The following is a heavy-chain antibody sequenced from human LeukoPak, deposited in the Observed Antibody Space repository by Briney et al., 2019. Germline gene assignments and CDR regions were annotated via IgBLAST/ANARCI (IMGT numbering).Heavy chain of an antibody. Sequence: GGSLRLSCAASGFTFSSYAMSWVRQAPGKGLEWASAISGSGGSTYYADSVKGRFTISRDNSKNTMYLQMNSLIAEDTAVYYCAKGLGDYDISTYFDYWGQGTLVTVSS. CDR2: ISGSGGST. V-gene: IGHV3-23*01. J-gene: IGHJ4*02. CDR3: AKGLGDYDISTYFDY. D-gene: IGHD3-9*01. CDR1: GFTFSSYA.